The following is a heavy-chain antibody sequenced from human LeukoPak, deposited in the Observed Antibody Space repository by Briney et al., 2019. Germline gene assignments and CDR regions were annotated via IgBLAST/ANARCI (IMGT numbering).Heavy chain of an antibody. Sequence: SVKVSCKASGGTFSSYAISWVRQAPGQGLEWMGGIIPIFGTANYAQKFQGRVTITADKSTSTAYMELSSLRSEDTAVYYCARDNHYDSSGRWYFDLWGRGTLVTVSS. CDR1: GGTFSSYA. CDR2: IIPIFGTA. V-gene: IGHV1-69*06. D-gene: IGHD3-22*01. CDR3: ARDNHYDSSGRWYFDL. J-gene: IGHJ2*01.